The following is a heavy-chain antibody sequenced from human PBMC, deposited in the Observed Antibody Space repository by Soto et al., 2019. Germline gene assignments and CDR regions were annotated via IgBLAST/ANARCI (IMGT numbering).Heavy chain of an antibody. CDR3: ARGRYSSSFFWFDP. D-gene: IGHD6-6*01. CDR1: GYTFTSYG. J-gene: IGHJ5*02. V-gene: IGHV1-18*01. Sequence: ASVKVSCKASGYTFTSYGISWVRQAPGQGLEWMGWMNANNGNTNYAQKLQGRVTMTTNTSTSTAYMELSSLRSEDTAVYYCARGRYSSSFFWFDPWGQGTLVTVSS. CDR2: MNANNGNT.